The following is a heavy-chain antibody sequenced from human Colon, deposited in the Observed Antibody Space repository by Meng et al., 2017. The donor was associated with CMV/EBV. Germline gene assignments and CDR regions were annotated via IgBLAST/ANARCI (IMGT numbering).Heavy chain of an antibody. J-gene: IGHJ4*02. D-gene: IGHD3-3*01. V-gene: IGHV3-23*01. CDR2: ISGSGSEGGD. CDR1: GFTFNDYA. CDR3: AKGRMYYDFWSGYED. Sequence: GGSLRLSCAASGFTFNDYAMAWVRQAPGKGLEWVSGISGSGSEGGDYYAASVKGRFTVSRGNVRNILYLEMNSLKADDTAVYFCAKGRMYYDFWSGYEDWGQGTLVTVSS.